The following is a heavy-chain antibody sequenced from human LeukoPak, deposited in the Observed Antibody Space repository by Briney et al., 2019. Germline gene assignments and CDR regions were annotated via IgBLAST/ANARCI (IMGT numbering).Heavy chain of an antibody. CDR2: VYYSGSP. D-gene: IGHD6-13*01. CDR3: ARRRTAAAHFDP. V-gene: IGHV4-59*08. CDR1: GVSISAYY. J-gene: IGHJ5*02. Sequence: PSETLSLTCTVSGVSISAYYWSWIRQPPGKGLEWLGYVYYSGSPNYNPPLKLRVTVSLDTSKNQFSLNLSSVTAADTAVYYCARRRTAAAHFDPWGQGTLVTVSS.